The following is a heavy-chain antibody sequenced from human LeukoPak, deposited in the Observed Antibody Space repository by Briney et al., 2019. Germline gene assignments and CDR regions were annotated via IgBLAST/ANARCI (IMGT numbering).Heavy chain of an antibody. CDR1: GGSVSSYY. CDR3: AGERRRLWEQGGYYFDY. V-gene: IGHV4-59*02. J-gene: IGHJ4*02. D-gene: IGHD1-26*01. CDR2: IYYSGST. Sequence: PSETLSLTCSVSGGSVSSYYWSWIRQPPGKGLEWIGYIYYSGSTNYNPSLKSRVAISVDTSKNQFSLKLSSVTAADTAVYYCAGERRRLWEQGGYYFDYWGQGTLVTVSS.